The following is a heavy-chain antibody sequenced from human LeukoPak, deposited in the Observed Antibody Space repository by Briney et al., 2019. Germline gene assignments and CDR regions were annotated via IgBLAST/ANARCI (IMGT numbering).Heavy chain of an antibody. D-gene: IGHD3-10*01. CDR2: INPKSGGT. Sequence: GASVKVSCKASGYSFTGHYMHWVRQAPGQGLEWMGWINPKSGGTNYAQKFQGRVTMTRDTSISTAYMELSSLRYDDTAVYYCATNILVRDIINWFDPWGQGTLVTVSS. J-gene: IGHJ5*02. CDR3: ATNILVRDIINWFDP. CDR1: GYSFTGHY. V-gene: IGHV1-2*02.